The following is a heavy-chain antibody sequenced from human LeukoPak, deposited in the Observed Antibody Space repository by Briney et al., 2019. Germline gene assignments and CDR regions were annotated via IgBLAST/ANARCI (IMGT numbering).Heavy chain of an antibody. Sequence: GGPLRLSCTASGFTFSNYAIDWVRQAPGKGLEWVSAISGSGGNTYYTDSVKGRFTISRDNSKNTLYLQMNSLRAEDTAVYYCARDNYDFWSGYLYYYYYMDVWGKGTTVTVSS. D-gene: IGHD3-3*01. CDR1: GFTFSNYA. CDR3: ARDNYDFWSGYLYYYYYMDV. CDR2: ISGSGGNT. V-gene: IGHV3-23*01. J-gene: IGHJ6*03.